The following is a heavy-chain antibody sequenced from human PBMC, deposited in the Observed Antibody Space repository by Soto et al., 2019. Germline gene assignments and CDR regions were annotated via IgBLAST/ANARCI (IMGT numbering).Heavy chain of an antibody. J-gene: IGHJ6*02. CDR1: GGTFSSYA. CDR3: ARYYDIFTGYGLRNYYYGMDV. D-gene: IGHD3-9*01. V-gene: IGHV1-69*01. CDR2: IIPIFGTA. Sequence: QVQLVQSGAEVKKPGSSVKVSCKASGGTFSSYAISWVRQAPGQGLEWMGGIIPIFGTANYAQKFQGRVKITADESPSTAQMELSSLRSEDTAVYYCARYYDIFTGYGLRNYYYGMDVWGQGTTVTVSS.